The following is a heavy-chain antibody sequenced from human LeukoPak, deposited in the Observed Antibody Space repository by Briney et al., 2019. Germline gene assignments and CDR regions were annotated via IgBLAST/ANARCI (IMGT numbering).Heavy chain of an antibody. CDR2: IYYSGST. CDR1: GGCISSYY. Sequence: SETLSLTCTVSGGCISSYYWSWIRQPPGKGLEWIGYIYYSGSTNYNPSLKSRVTISVDTSKNQFSLRLSSVTAADTAVYYCARVTGYVMEDYFDYWGQGTLVTVSS. J-gene: IGHJ4*02. CDR3: ARVTGYVMEDYFDY. V-gene: IGHV4-59*01. D-gene: IGHD6-13*01.